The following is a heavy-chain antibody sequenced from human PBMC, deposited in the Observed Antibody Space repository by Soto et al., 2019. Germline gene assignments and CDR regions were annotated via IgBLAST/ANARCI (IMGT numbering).Heavy chain of an antibody. J-gene: IGHJ6*02. CDR3: ARVSCSGGSCYSPYYYYYGMDV. CDR2: IYYSGST. V-gene: IGHV4-59*01. CDR1: VGSISGYY. Sequence: SETLSLTCTVSVGSISGYYWIWIRQPPGKGLEWIGYIYYSGSTNYNPSLKSRVTISVDTSNNQFSLKLSSVTAADTAVYYCARVSCSGGSCYSPYYYYYGMDVWGQGTTVTSP. D-gene: IGHD2-15*01.